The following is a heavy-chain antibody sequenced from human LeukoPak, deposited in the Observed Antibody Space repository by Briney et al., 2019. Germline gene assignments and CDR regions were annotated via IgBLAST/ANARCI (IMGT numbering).Heavy chain of an antibody. CDR3: ARGAQGSWYALDV. J-gene: IGHJ6*02. Sequence: GASVKVSCKASGYTFTSYGISWVRQAPGQGLEWMGWIGGYNGNTNYARKFQGRVTMTTDASTSTAYMELRSLRSDDTAGYYCARGAQGSWYALDVWGQGTTVTVSS. D-gene: IGHD6-13*01. CDR1: GYTFTSYG. CDR2: IGGYNGNT. V-gene: IGHV1-18*01.